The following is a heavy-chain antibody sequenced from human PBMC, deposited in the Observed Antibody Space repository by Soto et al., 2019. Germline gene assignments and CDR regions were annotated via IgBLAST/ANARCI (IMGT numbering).Heavy chain of an antibody. Sequence: PSETLSLTCAVSGDSMSSSDYYWGWIRQPPGKGLEWIGSIYYSGSTYYNPSLQSRVAISVDTSKNQFSLKLSSVTAADTAVYYCAGDHSNWFDPWGQGTLVTVSS. V-gene: IGHV4-39*02. CDR1: GDSMSSSDYY. CDR3: AGDHSNWFDP. CDR2: IYYSGST. J-gene: IGHJ5*02.